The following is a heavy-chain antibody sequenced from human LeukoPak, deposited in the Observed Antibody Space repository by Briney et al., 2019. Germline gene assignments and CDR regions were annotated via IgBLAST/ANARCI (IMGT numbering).Heavy chain of an antibody. Sequence: SETLSLTCTVSGGSLRGHYWTWIRQPAGKGLEWIGHIYASGDTTYNPSLKSRVTMSVDTSKNQFFLSLTSVTAEDAAVYYCAREDAEYCSGTSCSNFYFYYIDVWGRGTTVTVSS. V-gene: IGHV4-4*07. J-gene: IGHJ6*03. D-gene: IGHD2-15*01. CDR1: GGSLRGHY. CDR3: AREDAEYCSGTSCSNFYFYYIDV. CDR2: IYASGDT.